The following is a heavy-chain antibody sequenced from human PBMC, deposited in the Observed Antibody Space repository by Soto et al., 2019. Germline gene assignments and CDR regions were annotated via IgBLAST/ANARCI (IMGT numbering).Heavy chain of an antibody. D-gene: IGHD1-26*01. V-gene: IGHV3-23*01. CDR3: AKGQGELLAEMAWFDP. J-gene: IGHJ5*02. Sequence: EVQLLESGGGLVQPGGSLRLSCAASGFTFSSYAMSWVRQAPGKGLEWVSVISGSGGSTYYADSVKGRFTISRDNSKNTLYLQMNSLRAEDTAVYYCAKGQGELLAEMAWFDPWGQGTLVTVSS. CDR1: GFTFSSYA. CDR2: ISGSGGST.